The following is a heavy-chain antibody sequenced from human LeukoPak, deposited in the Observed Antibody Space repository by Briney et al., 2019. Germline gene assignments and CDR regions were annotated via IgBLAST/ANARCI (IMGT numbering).Heavy chain of an antibody. CDR2: IYYTGST. Sequence: SETLSLTCTVSGGSISSYYWSWIRQPPGKGLEWIGNIYYTGSTNYNPSLKSRVTMSVDTSKNQLSLKLSSLTAADSVVYYCARRSTLENFLDSWGQGTPVTVSS. J-gene: IGHJ4*02. D-gene: IGHD1-7*01. CDR3: ARRSTLENFLDS. CDR1: GGSISSYY. V-gene: IGHV4-59*08.